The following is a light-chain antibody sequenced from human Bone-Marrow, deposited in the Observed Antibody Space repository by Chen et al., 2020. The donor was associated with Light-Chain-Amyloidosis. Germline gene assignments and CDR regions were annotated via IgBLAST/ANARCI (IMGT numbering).Light chain of an antibody. J-gene: IGKJ2*01. CDR3: QERTNWPLYT. Sequence: EIILTQSPSILSLSPGERAALSCRASQRISKFLAWYQHKPGQAPRLLIYDAYIRATGIPARVSGSVSGTDFTLTINSMEPEEFAVYYCQERTNWPLYTFGQGTKLEI. CDR2: DAY. V-gene: IGKV3-11*01. CDR1: QRISKF.